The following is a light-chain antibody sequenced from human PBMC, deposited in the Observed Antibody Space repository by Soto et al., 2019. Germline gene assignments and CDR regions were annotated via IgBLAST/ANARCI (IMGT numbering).Light chain of an antibody. Sequence: QPVLTQPAAVSGSPGQSITISCTGTSSDIGGYNHVSWYQHHPGKAPQLMIYGVTNRPSGVSNRFSGSKSGNTASLTISGLRAEDEADYYCSSYTSSDPLAVFGPGTKLTVL. CDR1: SSDIGGYNH. J-gene: IGLJ1*01. CDR3: SSYTSSDPLAV. V-gene: IGLV2-14*03. CDR2: GVT.